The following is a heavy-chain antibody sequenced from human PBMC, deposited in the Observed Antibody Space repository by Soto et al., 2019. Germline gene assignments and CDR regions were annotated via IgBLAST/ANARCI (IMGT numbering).Heavy chain of an antibody. CDR2: ICYDGVNK. Sequence: SLRLSWAAAGFSFRSYAMHWVRQAPGYGLEWVAVICYDGVNKYYADSVKGRFTISRDNSNNTLYVQMNSLKAEDTAVYYCVRDPYLPTAGRLATLNYWGAGALVT. CDR3: VRDPYLPTAGRLATLNY. D-gene: IGHD1-1*01. J-gene: IGHJ4*02. CDR1: GFSFRSYA. V-gene: IGHV3-33*08.